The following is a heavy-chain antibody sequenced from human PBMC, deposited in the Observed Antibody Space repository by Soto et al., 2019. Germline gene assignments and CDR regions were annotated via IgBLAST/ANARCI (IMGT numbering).Heavy chain of an antibody. V-gene: IGHV3-72*01. CDR3: TRISSAYAIDS. J-gene: IGHJ4*02. CDR2: TGNKANSFNT. Sequence: EVQLVESGGGLVQPGGSLSLSCAASGFTLSDHYLDWVRQAPGKGLEWLGRTGNKANSFNTKYAASVKGRFTISRDDSKNSLYLQMNSLKTEDTAMYYCTRISSAYAIDSWGQGTLVTVSS. D-gene: IGHD5-12*01. CDR1: GFTLSDHY.